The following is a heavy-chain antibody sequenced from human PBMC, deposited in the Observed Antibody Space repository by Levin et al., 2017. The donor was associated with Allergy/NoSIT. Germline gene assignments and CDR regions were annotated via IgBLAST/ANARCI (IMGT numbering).Heavy chain of an antibody. J-gene: IGHJ4*02. CDR2: MNPNSGNT. CDR3: ARGWVGHGSGKSCLNY. V-gene: IGHV1-8*01. D-gene: IGHD2-15*01. Sequence: ASVKVSCKASGYTFTSYDINWVRQATGQGLEWMGWMNPNSGNTGYAQKFQGRVTMTRNTSISTAYMELSSLRSEDTAVYYCARGWVGHGSGKSCLNYWGQGTLVTVSS. CDR1: GYTFTSYD.